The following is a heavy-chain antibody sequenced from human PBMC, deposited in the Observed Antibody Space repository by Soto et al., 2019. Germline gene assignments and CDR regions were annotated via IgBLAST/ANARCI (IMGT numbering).Heavy chain of an antibody. D-gene: IGHD4-4*01. V-gene: IGHV3-49*04. J-gene: IGHJ6*02. CDR2: IRSKAYGGTT. Sequence: GGSLRLSCTASGFTFGDYAMSWVRQAPGKGLEWVGFIRSKAYGGTTEYAASVKGRFTISRDDSKSIAYLQMNSLKTEDTAVYYCTRAEKEMATVYYYYYYGMDVWGQGTTVTVSS. CDR3: TRAEKEMATVYYYYYYGMDV. CDR1: GFTFGDYA.